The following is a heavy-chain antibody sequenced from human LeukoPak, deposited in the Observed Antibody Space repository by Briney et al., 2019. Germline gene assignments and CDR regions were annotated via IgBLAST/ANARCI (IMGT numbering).Heavy chain of an antibody. J-gene: IGHJ4*02. CDR1: GYSFTSYW. D-gene: IGHD3-3*01. V-gene: IGHV5-51*01. CDR3: ARALRFLGQDY. Sequence: GESLKISCKGSGYSFTSYWIGWVRQMPGKGLEWMGIIYPGDSDTRYGPSFQGQVTISADNSTSTAYLQWSSLKPSDTAMYYCARALRFLGQDYWGQGTLVTVSS. CDR2: IYPGDSDT.